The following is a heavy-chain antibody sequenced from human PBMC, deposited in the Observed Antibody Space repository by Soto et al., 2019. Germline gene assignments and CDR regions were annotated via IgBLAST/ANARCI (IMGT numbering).Heavy chain of an antibody. CDR3: AKRELDDK. V-gene: IGHV3-23*01. CDR1: GFTFRSYG. Sequence: VQLLESGGRFVQPGGSLRLSCAASGFTFRSYGMSWVRQAPGKGLEWISGISDNGGRTDYADSVKGRFTISRDNSKNTLSLQMTTLTADDTAVYYCAKRELDDKWGQGTLVIVS. CDR2: ISDNGGRT. J-gene: IGHJ4*02. D-gene: IGHD1-7*01.